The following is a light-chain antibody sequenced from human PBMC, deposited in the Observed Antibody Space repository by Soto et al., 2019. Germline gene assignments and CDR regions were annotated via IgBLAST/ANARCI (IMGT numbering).Light chain of an antibody. CDR2: AST. J-gene: IGKJ1*01. V-gene: IGKV1-27*01. Sequence: DIQMTQSPSSLSASVGDRVTITCRASQDISNFLVWYQQKPGKVPKLLIYASTTLPSGVPSRFSGSGFGTDFTLTIRSLQPEDFATYSCQKYDSAPRTFGQGTKVEIK. CDR1: QDISNF. CDR3: QKYDSAPRT.